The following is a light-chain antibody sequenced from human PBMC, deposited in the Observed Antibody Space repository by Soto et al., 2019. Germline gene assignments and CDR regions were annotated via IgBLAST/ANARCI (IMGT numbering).Light chain of an antibody. CDR1: SSNIGSNY. V-gene: IGLV1-51*01. CDR3: GAWDSSLSGVV. CDR2: DNN. J-gene: IGLJ3*02. Sequence: QSVLTQPPSVSAAPGQTVTISCSGSSSNIGSNYVSWYQHLPGAAPKLLIYDNNKRPSGIPDRFSASKSGTSATLGITGLQTGDEAYYYCGAWDSSLSGVVFGGGTKLTVL.